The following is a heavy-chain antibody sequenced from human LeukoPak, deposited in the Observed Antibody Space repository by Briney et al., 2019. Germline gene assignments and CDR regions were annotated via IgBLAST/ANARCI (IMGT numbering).Heavy chain of an antibody. CDR2: INPNSGGT. Sequence: ASVTVSCKASGYTFTGYYMHWVRQAPGQGLEWMGWINPNSGGTNYAQKFQGRVIMTRDTSISTAYMELSRLRSDDTAVYYCAREGIAVAGPVEGLDYWGQGTLVTVSS. D-gene: IGHD6-19*01. CDR3: AREGIAVAGPVEGLDY. J-gene: IGHJ4*02. CDR1: GYTFTGYY. V-gene: IGHV1-2*02.